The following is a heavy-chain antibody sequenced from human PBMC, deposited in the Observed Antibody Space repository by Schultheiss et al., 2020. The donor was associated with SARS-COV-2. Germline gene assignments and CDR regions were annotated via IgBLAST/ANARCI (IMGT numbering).Heavy chain of an antibody. J-gene: IGHJ6*02. CDR1: GYSFTSYW. CDR2: IYPGDSDT. D-gene: IGHD2-15*01. V-gene: IGHV5-51*01. CDR3: ARGWRPFYYYYGMDV. Sequence: GGSLRLSCKGSGYSFTSYWIGWVRQMPGKGLEWMGIIYPGDSDTRYSPSFRGQVTISADKSISTAYLQWSSLKASDTAMYYCARGWRPFYYYYGMDVWGQGTTVTVSS.